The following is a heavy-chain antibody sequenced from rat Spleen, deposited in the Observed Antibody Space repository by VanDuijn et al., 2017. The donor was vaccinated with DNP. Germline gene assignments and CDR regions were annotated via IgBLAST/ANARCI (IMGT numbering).Heavy chain of an antibody. V-gene: IGHV3-1*01. D-gene: IGHD1-7*01. CDR1: GYSITSNY. J-gene: IGHJ2*01. CDR3: ARWTRYFDY. Sequence: EVQLQESGSGLVKPSQSLSLTCSVTGYSITSNYWGWIRQFPGNKMEYIGHISYSGRTDYNPSLKIQISITRDTSRNHFFLHLISVTTEDTATYYCARWTRYFDYWGQGVMVTVSS. CDR2: ISYSGRT.